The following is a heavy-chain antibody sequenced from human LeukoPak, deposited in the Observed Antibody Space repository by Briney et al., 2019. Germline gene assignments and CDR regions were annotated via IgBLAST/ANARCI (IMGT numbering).Heavy chain of an antibody. J-gene: IGHJ4*02. CDR3: ARDGSGDEFFDY. V-gene: IGHV3-7*03. CDR1: GFTFSSYW. Sequence: GGSLRLFCAASGFTFSSYWMSWVRQAPGKGLEWVANIKQDGSEKYYVDSVKGRFTISRDNAKNSLFLQMNSLRAEDTAVYYCARDGSGDEFFDYWGRGTLVTVSS. D-gene: IGHD5-12*01. CDR2: IKQDGSEK.